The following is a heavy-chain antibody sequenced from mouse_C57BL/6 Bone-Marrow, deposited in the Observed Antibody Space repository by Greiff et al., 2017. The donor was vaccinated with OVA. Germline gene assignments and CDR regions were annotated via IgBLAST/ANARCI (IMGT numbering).Heavy chain of an antibody. V-gene: IGHV14-4*01. D-gene: IGHD6-1*01. CDR2: IDPENGDT. CDR1: GFNIKDDY. CDR3: FPSGSIDY. J-gene: IGHJ2*01. Sequence: VQLKESGAELVRPGASVKLSCTASGFNIKDDYMHWVKQRPEQGLEWIGWIDPENGDTEYASKVQGKATITADTSSKTAYLQLSSLTSEETAVYYCFPSGSIDYWGQGTTLTVSS.